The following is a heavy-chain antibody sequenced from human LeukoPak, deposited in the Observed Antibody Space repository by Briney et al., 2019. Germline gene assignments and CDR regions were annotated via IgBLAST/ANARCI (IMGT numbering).Heavy chain of an antibody. CDR2: INPNRDVT. CDR1: GYTFTGYY. D-gene: IGHD3-10*01. V-gene: IGHV1-2*06. CDR3: AREGITMDH. J-gene: IGHJ4*02. Sequence: ASVKVSCKASGYTFTGYYVHWVRQAPGQGLEWMGRINPNRDVTIYAQKFQGRVTMTRDTSISTAYMELSRLTSDDTAVYYCAREGITMDHWGQGTLVTVSS.